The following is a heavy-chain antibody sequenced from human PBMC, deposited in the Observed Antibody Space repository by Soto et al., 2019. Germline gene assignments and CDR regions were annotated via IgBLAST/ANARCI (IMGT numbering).Heavy chain of an antibody. CDR1: GFTFGVHY. J-gene: IGHJ6*02. V-gene: IGHV3-11*01. CDR2: ISDTGTAI. CDR3: AVGAADLTSPYGMDV. D-gene: IGHD1-26*01. Sequence: GSLRLSCTASGFTFGVHYMSWIRQAPGKGLEWISYISDTGTAIYYASSVTGRFTISRDNTNNSVHLQMDSLRAEDTAVYFCAVGAADLTSPYGMDVWGRGTTVTVSS.